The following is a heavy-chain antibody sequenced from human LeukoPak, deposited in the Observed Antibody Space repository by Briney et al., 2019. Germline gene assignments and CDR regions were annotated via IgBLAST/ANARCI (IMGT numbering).Heavy chain of an antibody. J-gene: IGHJ4*02. CDR1: GLTVSSNY. V-gene: IGHV3-53*01. CDR2: LYSDGTT. D-gene: IGHD3-22*01. CDR3: ANYDTTGFYFDQ. Sequence: GGSLRLSCSASGLTVSSNYMSWVRQAPGKGLEWVSLLYSDGTTYYADSVRGRFAISRDNPKNTLYLQMFSLRAEDTAMYYCANYDTTGFYFDQWGQGTLVTVSS.